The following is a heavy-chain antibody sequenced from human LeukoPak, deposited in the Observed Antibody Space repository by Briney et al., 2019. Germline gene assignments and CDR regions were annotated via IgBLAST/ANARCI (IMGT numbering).Heavy chain of an antibody. CDR2: IKQDGSEK. D-gene: IGHD3-9*01. Sequence: PGGSLRLSCAASGFTFSSYWMSWVRQAPGKGLEWVANIKQDGSEKYYVDSVRGRFTISRDNAKNSLYLQMNSLRGEDTAVYCCARDSSVDILTGYYDDEGYWGQGTLVTVSS. V-gene: IGHV3-7*01. CDR1: GFTFSSYW. CDR3: ARDSSVDILTGYYDDEGY. J-gene: IGHJ4*02.